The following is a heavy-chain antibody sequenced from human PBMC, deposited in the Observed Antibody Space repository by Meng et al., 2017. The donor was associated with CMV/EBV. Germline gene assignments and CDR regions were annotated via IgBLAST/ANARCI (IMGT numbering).Heavy chain of an antibody. V-gene: IGHV3-23*01. CDR1: GFTFSSYA. Sequence: SLKISCAASGFTFSSYALSWVRQAPGKGLEWVSAISGSGGSTYYADSVKGRFTISRDNSKNTLYLQMNSLRAEDTAVYYCAKDIVLMVYAIGLDYWGQGTLVTVSS. J-gene: IGHJ4*02. CDR3: AKDIVLMVYAIGLDY. D-gene: IGHD2-8*01. CDR2: ISGSGGST.